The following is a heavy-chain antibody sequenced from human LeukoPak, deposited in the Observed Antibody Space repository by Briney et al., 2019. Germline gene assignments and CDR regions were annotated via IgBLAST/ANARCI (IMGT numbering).Heavy chain of an antibody. Sequence: NPGRSLRLSCAASGFTFDDYAMHWVRQAPGKGLEWVSGISWNSGSIGYADSVKGRFTISRHNSKNTLYLQMNSLRAEDTAVYYCAKAAVYSRSWTPFDDWGQGTLVTVSS. V-gene: IGHV3-9*01. CDR3: AKAAVYSRSWTPFDD. CDR1: GFTFDDYA. J-gene: IGHJ4*02. D-gene: IGHD1-26*01. CDR2: ISWNSGSI.